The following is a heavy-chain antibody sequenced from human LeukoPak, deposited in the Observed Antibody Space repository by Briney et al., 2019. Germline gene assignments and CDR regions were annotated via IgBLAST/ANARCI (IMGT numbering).Heavy chain of an antibody. D-gene: IGHD3-10*01. J-gene: IGHJ3*02. V-gene: IGHV1-69*13. CDR3: ARDGVGDFGAFDI. CDR2: IIPIFGTA. Sequence: GASVEASCKASGGPFSSYAISWVRQAPGQGLEWMGGIIPIFGTANYAQKFQGRVTITADESTSTAYMELSSLRSEDTAVYYCARDGVGDFGAFDIWGQGTMVTVSS. CDR1: GGPFSSYA.